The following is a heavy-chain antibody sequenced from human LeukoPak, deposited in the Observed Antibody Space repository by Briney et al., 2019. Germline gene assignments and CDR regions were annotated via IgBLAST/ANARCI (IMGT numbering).Heavy chain of an antibody. D-gene: IGHD3-10*01. CDR3: VRMVRGRYYLDY. Sequence: SETLSLTCTVSGGSISSYYWSWIRQPPGKGLEWIGYIYYSGSTNYNPSLKSRVTISVDTSKNQFSLKLSSVTAADTAVYYCVRMVRGRYYLDYWGQGTLVTVSS. CDR1: GGSISSYY. V-gene: IGHV4-59*08. J-gene: IGHJ4*02. CDR2: IYYSGST.